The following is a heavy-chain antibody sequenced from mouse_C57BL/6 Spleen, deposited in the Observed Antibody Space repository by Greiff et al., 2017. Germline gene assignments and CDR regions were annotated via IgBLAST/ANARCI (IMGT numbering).Heavy chain of an antibody. J-gene: IGHJ4*01. CDR1: GYAFSSYW. CDR2: IYPGDGDT. Sequence: SGASVKISCKASGYAFSSYWMNWVKQRPGKGLEWIGQIYPGDGDTNYNGKFKGKATLTADKSSSTAYMQLSSLSSEDSAVDFCARSVYCYDLGAMDYWGQGTSVTVSS. CDR3: ARSVYCYDLGAMDY. D-gene: IGHD2-12*01. V-gene: IGHV1-80*01.